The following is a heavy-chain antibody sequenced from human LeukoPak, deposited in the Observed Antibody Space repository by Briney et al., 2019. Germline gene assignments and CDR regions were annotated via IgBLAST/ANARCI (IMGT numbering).Heavy chain of an antibody. CDR2: IRYDGSNK. J-gene: IGHJ4*02. CDR3: AQIYTAGATTNY. D-gene: IGHD1-26*01. CDR1: GFSFSSYG. V-gene: IGHV3-30*02. Sequence: GGSLRLSCAASGFSFSSYGMHWVRQAPGKGLEWVAFIRYDGSNKYYADSGKGRFTISRDNSKNTLYLQMNSLRAEDTAVYYCAQIYTAGATTNYWGQGTLLTVSS.